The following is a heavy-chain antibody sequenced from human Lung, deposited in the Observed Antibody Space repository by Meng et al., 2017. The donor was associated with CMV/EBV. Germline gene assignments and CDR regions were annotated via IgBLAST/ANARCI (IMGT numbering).Heavy chain of an antibody. V-gene: IGHV3-30-3*01. D-gene: IGHD3-3*01. J-gene: IGHJ4*02. CDR3: ARDPYDFWSGYRSLDY. Sequence: GGSXRLXCAASGFTFSSYAMHWVRQAPGKGLEWVAVISYDGSNKYYADSVKGRFTISRDNSKNTLYLQMNSLRAEDTAVYYCARDPYDFWSGYRSLDYWGQGTXVTVAS. CDR1: GFTFSSYA. CDR2: ISYDGSNK.